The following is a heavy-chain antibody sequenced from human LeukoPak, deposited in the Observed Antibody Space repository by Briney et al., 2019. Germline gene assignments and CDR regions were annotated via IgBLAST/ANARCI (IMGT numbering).Heavy chain of an antibody. CDR2: MDQRSANT. D-gene: IGHD3-10*01. V-gene: IGHV1-8*01. J-gene: IGHJ6*03. Sequence: GAAVTVTLKASGYTFTSYDINWVRQATGQGLEGVGWMDQRSANTGYAQKIQGRATMTRNTSISTAYMELSSLRSEDTAVYYCARGFGESDYDYYYMDVWGKGTTVTVSS. CDR1: GYTFTSYD. CDR3: ARGFGESDYDYYYMDV.